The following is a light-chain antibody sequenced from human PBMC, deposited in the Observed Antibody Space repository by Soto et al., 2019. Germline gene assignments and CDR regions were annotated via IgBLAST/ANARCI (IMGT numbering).Light chain of an antibody. V-gene: IGKV1-39*01. CDR1: QSISTY. J-gene: IGKJ5*01. CDR2: GAS. CDR3: QQRSDWPPIT. Sequence: QMTQSPSSLSASVGDRVTITFRASQSISTYLNWYQHKPGKAPKVLINGASRLHTGVPSRFSGSGSGTDFTLTISSLQPEDFAIYYCQQRSDWPPITFGQGTRLEIK.